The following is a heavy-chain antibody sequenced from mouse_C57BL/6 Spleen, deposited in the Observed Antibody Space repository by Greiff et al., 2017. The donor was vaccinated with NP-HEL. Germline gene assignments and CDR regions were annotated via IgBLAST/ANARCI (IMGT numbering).Heavy chain of an antibody. Sequence: VQLQQPGAELVMPGASVKLSCKASGYTFTSYWMHWVKQRPGQGLEWIGELDPSDSSTNYNQKFQGKSPLTVDKSSSTAYMQLSSLTSEDSAVYYCARSPGRITTVVEGYAMDYWGQGTSVTVSS. CDR2: LDPSDSST. CDR1: GYTFTSYW. D-gene: IGHD1-1*01. J-gene: IGHJ4*01. CDR3: ARSPGRITTVVEGYAMDY. V-gene: IGHV1-69*01.